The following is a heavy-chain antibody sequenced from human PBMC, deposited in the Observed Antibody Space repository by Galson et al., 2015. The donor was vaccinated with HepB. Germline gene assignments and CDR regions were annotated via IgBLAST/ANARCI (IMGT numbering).Heavy chain of an antibody. V-gene: IGHV1-46*01. D-gene: IGHD3-10*01. J-gene: IGHJ6*03. CDR3: ARDRALRLGPYYYYDMDV. Sequence: SVKVSCKASGYTFTSYYIHWVRQAPGQGLEWMGIINPSDGSTSYAQKFQGRVTMTRDTSTSTAYMELSSLRSEDTAVYYCARDRALRLGPYYYYDMDVWGKGTTVTVSS. CDR1: GYTFTSYY. CDR2: INPSDGST.